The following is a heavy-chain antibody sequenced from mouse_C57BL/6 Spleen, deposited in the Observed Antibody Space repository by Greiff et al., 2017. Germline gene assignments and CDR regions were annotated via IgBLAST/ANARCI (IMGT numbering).Heavy chain of an antibody. CDR2: ISSGSSTI. CDR1: GFTFSDYG. V-gene: IGHV5-17*01. D-gene: IGHD2-12*01. CDR3: ADYTAYYAMDY. Sequence: DVKLVESGGGLVKPGGSLKLSCAASGFTFSDYGMHWVRQAPEKGLEWVAYISSGSSTIYYADTVKGRFTISRDNAKNTLFLQMTSLRSEDTAMYYCADYTAYYAMDYWGQGTSVTVSS. J-gene: IGHJ4*01.